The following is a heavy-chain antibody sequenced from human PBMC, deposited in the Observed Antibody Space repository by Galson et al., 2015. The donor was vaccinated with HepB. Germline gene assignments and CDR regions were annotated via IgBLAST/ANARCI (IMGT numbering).Heavy chain of an antibody. Sequence: SLRLSCAASGFTFSSYSMNWVRQAPGKGLEWVSYISSSSSTIYYAGSVKGRFTISRDNAKNSLYLQMNSLRAEDTAVYYCARGQTTRSSGWYLGYDAFDIWGQGTMVTVSS. D-gene: IGHD6-19*01. J-gene: IGHJ3*02. CDR2: ISSSSSTI. V-gene: IGHV3-48*01. CDR1: GFTFSSYS. CDR3: ARGQTTRSSGWYLGYDAFDI.